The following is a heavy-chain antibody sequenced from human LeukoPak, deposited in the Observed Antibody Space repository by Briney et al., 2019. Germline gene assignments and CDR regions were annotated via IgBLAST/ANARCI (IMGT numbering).Heavy chain of an antibody. D-gene: IGHD5-12*01. CDR1: GHSFTDYW. Sequence: GESLNLSCNGSGHSFTDYWIAWVRQMPGKGLDWMGVIYVGDSHTRYSRSFQGQVTISADKSITTAYLQWSSLKVSDTAIYYCARQGVDLAPPDFWGQGTLVTVSS. CDR3: ARQGVDLAPPDF. CDR2: IYVGDSHT. J-gene: IGHJ4*02. V-gene: IGHV5-51*01.